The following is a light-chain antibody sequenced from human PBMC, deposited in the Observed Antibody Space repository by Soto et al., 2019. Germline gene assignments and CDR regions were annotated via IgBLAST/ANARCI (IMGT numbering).Light chain of an antibody. Sequence: ESALTQSPGTLSLSPGERATLSCRASQSVGNNYLAWYQQKPGQAPRLLIYGASSRATGIHDRFIGSGSGTNFTLTISRLEPEDFAVYCCQKYGSSPRYTFGQGTKLEI. CDR3: QKYGSSPRYT. V-gene: IGKV3-20*01. J-gene: IGKJ2*01. CDR1: QSVGNNY. CDR2: GAS.